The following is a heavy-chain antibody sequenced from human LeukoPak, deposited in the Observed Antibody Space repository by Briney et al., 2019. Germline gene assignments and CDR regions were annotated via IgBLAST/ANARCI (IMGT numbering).Heavy chain of an antibody. D-gene: IGHD6-13*01. CDR1: GYTFTDYY. Sequence: GASVKVSCKASGYTFTDYYMHWVRQAPGQGLEWMGWINPNSGGTKYVQKFQGRVTMTRDTSISTAFMELSRLRSDDTAMYYCARGLLRSQLDWFDPWGQGTLVTVSS. CDR2: INPNSGGT. CDR3: ARGLLRSQLDWFDP. J-gene: IGHJ5*02. V-gene: IGHV1-2*02.